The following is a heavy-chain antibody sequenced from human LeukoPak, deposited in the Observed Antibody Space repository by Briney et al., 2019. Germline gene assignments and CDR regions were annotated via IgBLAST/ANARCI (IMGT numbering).Heavy chain of an antibody. Sequence: PGGSLRLSCAASGFTFSSYAMRWVRRAPGKGLEWVSGITTSGGSASYADSVKGRFTISRDNPGNTLFMEMHSLRAEDTAFYYCAIVHTYYDGRGYSVQWGQGKLVTVSS. CDR1: GFTFSSYA. CDR2: ITTSGGSA. CDR3: AIVHTYYDGRGYSVQ. V-gene: IGHV3-23*01. D-gene: IGHD3-22*01. J-gene: IGHJ4*02.